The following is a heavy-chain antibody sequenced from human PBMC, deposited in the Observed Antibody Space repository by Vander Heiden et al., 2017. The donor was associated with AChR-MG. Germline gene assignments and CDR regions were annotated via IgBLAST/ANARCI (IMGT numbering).Heavy chain of an antibody. J-gene: IGHJ4*02. CDR2: ISGYNGNT. V-gene: IGHV1-18*01. CDR1: GYTFTSYG. CDR3: TRAFDGGPGDD. Sequence: QIQLVQSGAEVKKPGASVRVSCKTSGYTFTSYGITWVRQAPGQGLEWMGWISGYNGNTNYARKLQGRVTMTTDTSTSTGYMELRSLRSDDTAVYYCTRAFDGGPGDDWGQGTLVIVSS. D-gene: IGHD6-25*01.